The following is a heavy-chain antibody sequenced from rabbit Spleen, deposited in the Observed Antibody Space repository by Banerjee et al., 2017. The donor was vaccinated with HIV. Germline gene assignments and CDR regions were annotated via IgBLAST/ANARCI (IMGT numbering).Heavy chain of an antibody. CDR1: GFSFSASDW. J-gene: IGHJ4*01. Sequence: QSLEESGGDLVKPGASLTLTCTASGFSFSASDWIYWVRQAPGKGLEWIGYIDPVFGTTYYASWAKGRFTISKTSSTTVTLQMTSLTAADTAMYFCAREKSGDYGYDLWGPGTLVTVS. CDR3: AREKSGDYGYDL. CDR2: IDPVFGTT. V-gene: IGHV1S40*01. D-gene: IGHD6-1*01.